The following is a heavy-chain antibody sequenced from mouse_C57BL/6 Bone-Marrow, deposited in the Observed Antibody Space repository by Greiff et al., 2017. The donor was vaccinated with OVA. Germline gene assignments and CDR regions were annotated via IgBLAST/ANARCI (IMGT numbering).Heavy chain of an antibody. CDR2: IYPGSGST. Sequence: VQLQQSGAELVKPGASVKMSCKASGYTFTSYWITWVKQRPGQGLEWIGDIYPGSGSTNYNEKFKSKATLTVDTSSSTAYMQLSSLTSEDSAVYYSARLRRGGYYAMDYWGQGTSVTVSS. J-gene: IGHJ4*01. CDR1: GYTFTSYW. D-gene: IGHD2-12*01. V-gene: IGHV1-55*01. CDR3: ARLRRGGYYAMDY.